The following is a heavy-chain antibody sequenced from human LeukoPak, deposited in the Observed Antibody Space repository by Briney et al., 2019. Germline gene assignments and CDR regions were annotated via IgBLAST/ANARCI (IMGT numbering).Heavy chain of an antibody. CDR1: GGSLISTDHH. J-gene: IGHJ4*02. CDR3: ASDWAPGQGRMFDH. V-gene: IGHV4-39*07. CDR2: MSHSGTT. Sequence: SETLSLTCVVSGGSLISTDHHWGWIRQTPGKGLEWIGSMSHSGTTYYNPSLMSRVTMSVDTSKNYFSLQLSSVTAADTAVYFCASDWAPGQGRMFDHWGQGTLVTVSS. D-gene: IGHD3-16*01.